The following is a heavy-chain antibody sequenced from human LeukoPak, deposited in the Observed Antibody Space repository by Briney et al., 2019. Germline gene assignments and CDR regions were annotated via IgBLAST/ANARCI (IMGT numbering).Heavy chain of an antibody. CDR3: ARSFTMIVDAFDM. CDR2: INNSGST. Sequence: SETLSLTCSVSGGPISSYYWNWIRQPPGKGLEWIGRINNSGSTNYNPSLKSRVTISRDRSKNQFSLKLSSVTAADTAVYYCARSFTMIVDAFDMWGQGTMVTVSS. V-gene: IGHV4-4*07. J-gene: IGHJ3*02. CDR1: GGPISSYY. D-gene: IGHD3-22*01.